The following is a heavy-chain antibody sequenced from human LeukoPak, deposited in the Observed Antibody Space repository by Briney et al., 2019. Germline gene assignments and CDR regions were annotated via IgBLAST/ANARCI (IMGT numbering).Heavy chain of an antibody. CDR2: IYPGDSDT. CDR1: GYSFSTYW. CDR3: ARRGYRSGANAFDI. D-gene: IGHD6-19*01. Sequence: GESLKISFKGSGYSFSTYWIGWVRQMPGKGLEGMGIIYPGDSDTRYSPSFQGQVTISADKSISTAYLQWSSLKASDTAMYYCARRGYRSGANAFDIWGQGTMVTVSS. V-gene: IGHV5-51*01. J-gene: IGHJ3*02.